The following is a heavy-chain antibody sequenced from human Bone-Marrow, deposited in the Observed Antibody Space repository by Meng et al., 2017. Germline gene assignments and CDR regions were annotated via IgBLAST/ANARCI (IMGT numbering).Heavy chain of an antibody. CDR1: GYTFTSYY. CDR3: AVRPLVGPTAEVDY. Sequence: ASVKVSCKASGYTFTSYYMHWVRQAPGQGLEWMGIINPSGGSTSYAQKFQGRVTMTRDTSTSTVYMELSSLISDDTAVYYCAVRPLVGPTAEVDYWGQGTLVTVSS. V-gene: IGHV1-46*01. CDR2: INPSGGST. J-gene: IGHJ4*02. D-gene: IGHD1-26*01.